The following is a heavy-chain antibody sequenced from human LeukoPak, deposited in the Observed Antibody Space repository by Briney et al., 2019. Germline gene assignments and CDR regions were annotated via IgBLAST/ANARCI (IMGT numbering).Heavy chain of an antibody. V-gene: IGHV1-46*01. J-gene: IGHJ4*02. CDR2: IYPRDGST. CDR1: GYTLTSNY. CDR3: ARDQEGFDY. Sequence: GASVKGSCKASGYTLTSNYIHWVRQAPGQGLEWMGMIYPRDGSTSYAQKFQGRVTVTRDTSTSTVHMELSGLRSEDTAVYYCARDQEGFDYWGQGTLVTVSS.